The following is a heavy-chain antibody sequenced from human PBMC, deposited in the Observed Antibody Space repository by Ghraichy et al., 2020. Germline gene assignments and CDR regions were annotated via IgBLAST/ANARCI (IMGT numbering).Heavy chain of an antibody. CDR3: ARSGYDILTGYYDWFDP. J-gene: IGHJ5*02. CDR2: IYHSGST. Sequence: SETLSLTCAVSGYSISSGYYWGCIRQPPGKGLEWIGSIYHSGSTYYNPSLKSRVTISVDTSKNQFSLKLSSVTAADTAVYYCARSGYDILTGYYDWFDPWGQGTLVTVSS. V-gene: IGHV4-38-2*01. CDR1: GYSISSGYY. D-gene: IGHD3-9*01.